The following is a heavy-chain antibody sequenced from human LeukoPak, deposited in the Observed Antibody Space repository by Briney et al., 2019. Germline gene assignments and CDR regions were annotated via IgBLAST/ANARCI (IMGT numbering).Heavy chain of an antibody. Sequence: SVKVSCKASGGSFSSYAISWVRQAPGQGLEWMEGIIPIFDTANYAQKFQGRVTITTDESTSTAYMELSSLRSEDTAVYYCARGTTLYAFDIWGQGTMVTVSS. CDR1: GGSFSSYA. CDR2: IIPIFDTA. V-gene: IGHV1-69*05. CDR3: ARGTTLYAFDI. J-gene: IGHJ3*02. D-gene: IGHD1-1*01.